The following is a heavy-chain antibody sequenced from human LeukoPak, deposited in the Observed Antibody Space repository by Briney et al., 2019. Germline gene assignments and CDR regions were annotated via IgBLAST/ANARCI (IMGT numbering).Heavy chain of an antibody. CDR1: GGSISSSSYY. D-gene: IGHD6-19*01. CDR2: IYYSGNT. V-gene: IGHV4-39*01. Sequence: SETLSLTCTVSGGSISSSSYYWGWIRQPPGKGLEWIGSIYYSGNTYYNPSLKSRVIISVDTSKNQFSLKLSSVTAADTAVYYCGTVAGQSIDYWGQGTLVTVSS. CDR3: GTVAGQSIDY. J-gene: IGHJ4*02.